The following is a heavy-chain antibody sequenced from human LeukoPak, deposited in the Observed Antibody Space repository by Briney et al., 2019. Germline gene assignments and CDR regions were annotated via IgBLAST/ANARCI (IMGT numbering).Heavy chain of an antibody. CDR1: GYTLTELS. Sequence: APVKVSCKVSGYTLTELSMHWVRQAPGKGLEWMGGFDPEDGETIYAQKFQGRVTMTEDTSTDTAYMELSSLRSEDTAVYYCATDTLPAAAITYWGQGTLVTVSS. D-gene: IGHD2-2*01. CDR2: FDPEDGET. J-gene: IGHJ4*02. V-gene: IGHV1-24*01. CDR3: ATDTLPAAAITY.